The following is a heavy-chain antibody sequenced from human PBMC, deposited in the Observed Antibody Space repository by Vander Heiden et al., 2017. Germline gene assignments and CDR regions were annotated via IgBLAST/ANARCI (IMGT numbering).Heavy chain of an antibody. J-gene: IGHJ5*02. V-gene: IGHV1-69*01. CDR3: ARGIVEGGSSVEELLANWFDP. CDR2: IIPIFGTA. D-gene: IGHD1-26*01. Sequence: QVQLVQSGAEVKKPGSSVKVSCKASGGTFSSYAISWVRQAPGQGLEWMGGIIPIFGTANYAQKFQGRVTITADESTSTAYMELSSLRSEDTAVYYCARGIVEGGSSVEELLANWFDPWGQGTLVTVSS. CDR1: GGTFSSYA.